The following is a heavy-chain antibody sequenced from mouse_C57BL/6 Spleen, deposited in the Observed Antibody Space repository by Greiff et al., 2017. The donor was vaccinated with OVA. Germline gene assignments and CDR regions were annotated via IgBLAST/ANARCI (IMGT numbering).Heavy chain of an antibody. V-gene: IGHV1-82*01. Sequence: QVQLQQSGPELVKPGASVKISCKASGYAFSSSWMNWVKQRPGKGLEWIGRIYPGDGDTNYNGKFKGKATLTADKSSSTAYMQLSSLTSEDSAVYVCASLNPKVVAPQDWYFDVWGTGTTVTVSS. CDR2: IYPGDGDT. CDR3: ASLNPKVVAPQDWYFDV. J-gene: IGHJ1*03. CDR1: GYAFSSSW. D-gene: IGHD1-1*01.